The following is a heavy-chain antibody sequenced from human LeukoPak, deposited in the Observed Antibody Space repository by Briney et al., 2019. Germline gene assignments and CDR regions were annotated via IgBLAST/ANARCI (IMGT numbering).Heavy chain of an antibody. CDR1: GVSISSYY. J-gene: IGHJ3*02. CDR2: IDNSGST. D-gene: IGHD3-22*01. V-gene: IGHV4-59*01. Sequence: SETLSLTCTVSGVSISSYYWSWVRQPPGKGLEWIAYIDNSGSTNYNPSLRSRVTISIDTSRNQFSLKLSSVTAADTAVYYCARTDYYDSSVIYYYALDIWGQGTMVTVSS. CDR3: ARTDYYDSSVIYYYALDI.